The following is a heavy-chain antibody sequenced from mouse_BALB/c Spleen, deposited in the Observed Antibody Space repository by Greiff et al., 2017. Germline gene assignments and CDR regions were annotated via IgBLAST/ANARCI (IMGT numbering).Heavy chain of an antibody. V-gene: IGHV1-7*01. CDR3: ARGDDYDDFYAMDY. J-gene: IGHJ4*01. Sequence: QVQLQQSGAELAKPGASVKMSCKASGYTFTSYWMHWVKQRPGQGLEWIGYINPSTGYTEYNQKFKDKATLTADKSSSTAYMQLSSLTSEDSAVYYCARGDDYDDFYAMDYWGQGTSVTVSS. D-gene: IGHD2-4*01. CDR1: GYTFTSYW. CDR2: INPSTGYT.